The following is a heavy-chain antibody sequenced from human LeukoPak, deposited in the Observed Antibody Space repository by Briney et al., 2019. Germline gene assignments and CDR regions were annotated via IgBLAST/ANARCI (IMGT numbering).Heavy chain of an antibody. CDR1: GGSISSYY. J-gene: IGHJ6*02. V-gene: IGHV4-59*01. Sequence: SETLSLTCTVSGGSISSYYWSWIRQPPGKGLEWIGYIYYSGSTNYNPSLKSRVTISVDTSKNQFSLKLSSVTAADTAVYYCARDSYSLNYGMDVWGQGTTVTVSS. CDR3: ARDSYSLNYGMDV. D-gene: IGHD1-26*01. CDR2: IYYSGST.